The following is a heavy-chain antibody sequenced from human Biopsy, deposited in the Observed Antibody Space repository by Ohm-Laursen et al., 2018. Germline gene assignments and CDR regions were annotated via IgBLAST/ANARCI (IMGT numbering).Heavy chain of an antibody. J-gene: IGHJ5*02. CDR3: ARADPPLFYYGSGISNWFDP. D-gene: IGHD3-10*01. CDR2: MNPDSGNT. V-gene: IGHV1-8*01. CDR1: GYTFTSYE. Sequence: ASVKVSCKTSGYTFTSYEINWVRQATGQGLEWMGWMNPDSGNTGYAQNFQGRVTTTKNTSISTAYMELSSLRSEDTAVYFCARADPPLFYYGSGISNWFDPWGQGTLVTVSS.